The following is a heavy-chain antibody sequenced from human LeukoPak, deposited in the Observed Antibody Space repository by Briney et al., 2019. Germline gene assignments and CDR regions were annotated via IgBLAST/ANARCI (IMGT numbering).Heavy chain of an antibody. CDR2: INPNSGGT. CDR1: GYTFTGYY. D-gene: IGHD3-22*01. V-gene: IGHV1-2*02. Sequence: ASVKVSCKASGYTFTGYYMHWGRQAPGQGLEWMGWINPNSGGTNYAQKFQGRVTMTRDTSISTAYMELSRLRSDDTAVYYCARNGFYDSSGLEFDYWGQGTLVTLSS. CDR3: ARNGFYDSSGLEFDY. J-gene: IGHJ4*02.